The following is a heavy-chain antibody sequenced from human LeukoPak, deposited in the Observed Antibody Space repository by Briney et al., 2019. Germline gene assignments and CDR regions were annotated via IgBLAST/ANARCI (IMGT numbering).Heavy chain of an antibody. J-gene: IGHJ3*02. CDR3: ARDCSGDGCYSRTLAI. D-gene: IGHD2-15*01. CDR1: GVSIVSNYW. Sequence: SEALSLTCAVSGVSIVSNYWWNWVRQSPGKGLEWIGQIHHSGSTIYNPSLKSRVTISVDKSRSQLSLKVDSVTAADSAVYYCARDCSGDGCYSRTLAIWGQGTMVIVSS. V-gene: IGHV4-4*02. CDR2: IHHSGST.